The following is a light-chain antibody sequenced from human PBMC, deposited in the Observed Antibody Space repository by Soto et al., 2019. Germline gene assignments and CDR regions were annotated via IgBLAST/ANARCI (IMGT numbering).Light chain of an antibody. V-gene: IGKV3-20*01. CDR2: GAS. J-gene: IGKJ3*01. Sequence: EIVLAQSPGTLSLSPGERATLSCRASQTVSSTYLAWYQQKPGQAPRLLIYGASSRATGIPDRFSGSGSGTDFTLTISRLEPEDFAVYYCQQYGNSTVTFGPGTKVDIK. CDR1: QTVSSTY. CDR3: QQYGNSTVT.